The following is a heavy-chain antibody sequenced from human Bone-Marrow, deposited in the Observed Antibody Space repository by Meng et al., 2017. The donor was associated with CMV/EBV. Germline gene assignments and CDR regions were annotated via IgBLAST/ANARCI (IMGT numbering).Heavy chain of an antibody. Sequence: ASVKVSCKVSGYTFTALSRHWVRQAPGKGLEWMGGFDPEDGEIMYAQKFQGRVTMTTDTSTSTAYMELRSLRSDDTAVYYCARGAFLGYSGYDFDYWGQGTLVTVSS. V-gene: IGHV1-24*01. CDR2: FDPEDGEI. J-gene: IGHJ4*02. CDR3: ARGAFLGYSGYDFDY. D-gene: IGHD5-12*01. CDR1: GYTFTALS.